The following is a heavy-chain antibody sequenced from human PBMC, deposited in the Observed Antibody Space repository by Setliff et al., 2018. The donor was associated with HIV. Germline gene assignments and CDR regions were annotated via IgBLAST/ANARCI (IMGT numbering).Heavy chain of an antibody. Sequence: PSETLSLTCAVFGESSNNDAWTWIRQPPGKGLEWIGEVSHIGETTYSQSLKDRVTISIDTSKNHFSLKMNSVTVADTAVYYCARVIRGVYSYDGTGYYYFDDWGQGALVTVSS. J-gene: IGHJ4*02. CDR2: VSHIGET. CDR3: ARVIRGVYSYDGTGYYYFDD. D-gene: IGHD2-21*01. CDR1: GESSNNDA. V-gene: IGHV4-34*01.